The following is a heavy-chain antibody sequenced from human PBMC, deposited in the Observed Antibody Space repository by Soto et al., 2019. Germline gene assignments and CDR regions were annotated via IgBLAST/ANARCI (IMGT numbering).Heavy chain of an antibody. CDR3: TRERERPVLRFLEWLLWDY. CDR1: GGTLSSYA. D-gene: IGHD3-3*01. Sequence: ASVKVSCKASGGTLSSYAISWVRQAPGQGLEWMGGIIPIFGTANYAQKFQGRFTISRDDSKSIAYLQMNSLKTEDTAVYYCTRERERPVLRFLEWLLWDYWGQGTLVTVSS. CDR2: IIPIFGTA. V-gene: IGHV1-69*05. J-gene: IGHJ4*02.